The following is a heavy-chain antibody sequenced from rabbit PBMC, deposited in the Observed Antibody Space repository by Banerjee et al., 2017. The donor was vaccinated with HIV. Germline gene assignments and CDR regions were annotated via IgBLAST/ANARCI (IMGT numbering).Heavy chain of an antibody. J-gene: IGHJ4*01. V-gene: IGHV1S45*01. CDR2: IDISSGNT. CDR3: ARWVDSGYVRYFNL. CDR1: GFDFSSYG. Sequence: QEQLVESGGGLIQPEESLTLTCTASGFDFSSYGISWVRQAPGKGLEWIGCIDISSGNTYYASWAKGRFSISKTSSTTVTLQVASTTAADTATYFCARWVDSGYVRYFNLWGPGTLVTVS. D-gene: IGHD3-1*01.